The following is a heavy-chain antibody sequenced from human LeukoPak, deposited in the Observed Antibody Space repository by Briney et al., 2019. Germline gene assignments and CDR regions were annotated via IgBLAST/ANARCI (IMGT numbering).Heavy chain of an antibody. CDR2: ISGSGGST. V-gene: IGHV3-23*01. CDR3: AKGNRYYDILTGYSPPFDY. D-gene: IGHD3-9*01. CDR1: GFTFSSYA. J-gene: IGHJ4*02. Sequence: GGSLRLSCAASGFTFSSYAMSWVRQAPGKGLEWVSAISGSGGSTYYADSVKGRFTISRDNSKHTLYLQMNSLRAEDTAVYYCAKGNRYYDILTGYSPPFDYWGQGTLVTVSS.